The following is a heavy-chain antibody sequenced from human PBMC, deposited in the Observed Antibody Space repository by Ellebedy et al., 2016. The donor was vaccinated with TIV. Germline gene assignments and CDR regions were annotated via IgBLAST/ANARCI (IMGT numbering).Heavy chain of an antibody. CDR1: GFTFDTYA. D-gene: IGHD6-19*01. J-gene: IGHJ3*02. V-gene: IGHV3-23*01. CDR2: ISGSGDTT. Sequence: PGGSLRLSCADSGFTFDTYAMNWVRQAPGKGLEWVSAISGSGDTTYYADSVKGRFTISRDNSQDTVHLQMNSLRAEDTAVYYCTKRGVGWAAFDIWGPGTMVTVSS. CDR3: TKRGVGWAAFDI.